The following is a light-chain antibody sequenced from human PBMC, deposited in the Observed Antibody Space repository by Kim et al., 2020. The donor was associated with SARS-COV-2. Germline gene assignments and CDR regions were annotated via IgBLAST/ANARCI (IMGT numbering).Light chain of an antibody. CDR2: AAS. CDR1: QSISSH. V-gene: IGKV1-39*01. CDR3: QQSYSIPLT. J-gene: IGKJ4*01. Sequence: DIQMTQSPSSLSASVGDRVTISCRASQSISSHLNWYQQKPGIAPNLLIYAASRLQSGVPSRFSGSGSGTDFTLTISSLQPEDFATYDCQQSYSIPLTFGGGTKVDIK.